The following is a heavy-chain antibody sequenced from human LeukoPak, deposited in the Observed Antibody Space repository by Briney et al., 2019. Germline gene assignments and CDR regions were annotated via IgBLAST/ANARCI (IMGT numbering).Heavy chain of an antibody. J-gene: IGHJ4*02. D-gene: IGHD2-2*01. CDR3: ARSPATSWSNFDY. V-gene: IGHV4-34*01. Sequence: SETLSLTCAVYVESFSDHYWTWIRQPPGKGLEWIGEIHRSGSTTYRLSHKSRVTISVDRSKNQFSLKLTSVTAADTAVYYCARSPATSWSNFDYWGQGSLVTVSS. CDR1: VESFSDHY. CDR2: IHRSGST.